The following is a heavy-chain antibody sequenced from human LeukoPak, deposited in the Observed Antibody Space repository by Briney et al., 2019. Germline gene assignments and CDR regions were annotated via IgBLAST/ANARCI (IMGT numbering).Heavy chain of an antibody. CDR2: IKQDGSEK. CDR1: GFTFSSYS. D-gene: IGHD6-19*01. Sequence: GGSLRPSCAASGFTFSSYSMSWVRQAPGKGLGWVANIKQDGSEKSYVDSVKGRFTISRDNAKNSLYLQMNSLRAEDTAVYFCARVSGSSGWYADWLDPWGQGTLITVSS. V-gene: IGHV3-7*01. J-gene: IGHJ5*02. CDR3: ARVSGSSGWYADWLDP.